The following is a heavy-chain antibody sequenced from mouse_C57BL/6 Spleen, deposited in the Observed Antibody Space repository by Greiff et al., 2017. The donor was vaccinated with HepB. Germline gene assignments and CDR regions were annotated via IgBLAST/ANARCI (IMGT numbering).Heavy chain of an antibody. Sequence: QVHVKQSGAELVKPGASVKLSCKASGYTFTSYWMQWVKQRPGQGLEWIGEIDPSDSYTNYNQKFKGKATLTVDTSSSTAYMQLSSLTSEDSAVYYCARRDWDGYFDVWGTGTTVTVSS. CDR2: IDPSDSYT. D-gene: IGHD4-1*01. CDR3: ARRDWDGYFDV. J-gene: IGHJ1*03. CDR1: GYTFTSYW. V-gene: IGHV1-50*01.